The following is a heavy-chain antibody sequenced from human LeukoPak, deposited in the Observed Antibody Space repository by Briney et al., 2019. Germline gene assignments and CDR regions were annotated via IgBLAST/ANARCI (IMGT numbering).Heavy chain of an antibody. D-gene: IGHD2-2*02. V-gene: IGHV5-51*01. CDR3: ARHPYTSTTCYSVHAFDI. Sequence: GESLKISCKGSGYSFTNYWIAWVRQVPGKGLEWMGIIYPTDSDARYSPSFQGQVTISVDKSISTAYLQWSSLKASDTAMYYCARHPYTSTTCYSVHAFDIWGQGTMVTVSS. J-gene: IGHJ3*02. CDR1: GYSFTNYW. CDR2: IYPTDSDA.